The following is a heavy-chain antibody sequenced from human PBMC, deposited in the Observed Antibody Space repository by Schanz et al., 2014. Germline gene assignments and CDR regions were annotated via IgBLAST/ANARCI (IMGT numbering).Heavy chain of an antibody. D-gene: IGHD2-2*01. CDR3: AKDLLYGAPMPLNHLDY. CDR1: GFTVSSDH. Sequence: EVQLVESGGGFVQPGGSLGLSCVVSGFTVSSDHMSWVRQAPGKGLEWVSGSSGSGGSTYYADSVKGRFTISRDNSKNTLYLQMNSLRAEDTAVYYCAKDLLYGAPMPLNHLDYWGQGTLVTVSS. V-gene: IGHV3-23*04. J-gene: IGHJ4*02. CDR2: SSGSGGST.